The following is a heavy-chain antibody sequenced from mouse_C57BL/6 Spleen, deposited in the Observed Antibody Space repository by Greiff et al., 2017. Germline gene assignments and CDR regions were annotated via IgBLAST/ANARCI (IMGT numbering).Heavy chain of an antibody. Sequence: VQLQQSGTVLARPGASVKMSCKTSGYTFTSYWMHWVKQRPGQGLEWIGAIYPGNSDTSSNQKFKGKAKLTAVTSASTAYMELSSLTKEDSAVYYCTKDYGSSLWDFDVWGTGTTVTVSS. J-gene: IGHJ1*03. V-gene: IGHV1-5*01. CDR1: GYTFTSYW. CDR3: TKDYGSSLWDFDV. CDR2: IYPGNSDT. D-gene: IGHD1-1*01.